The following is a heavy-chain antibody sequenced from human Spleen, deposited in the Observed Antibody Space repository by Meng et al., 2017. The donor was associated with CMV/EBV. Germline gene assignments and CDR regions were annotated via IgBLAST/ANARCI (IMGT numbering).Heavy chain of an antibody. J-gene: IGHJ4*02. V-gene: IGHV1-69*09. CDR2: IIPILGIA. CDR1: GGTFSSYT. D-gene: IGHD5-18*01. CDR3: ARGYSYGHRVDY. Sequence: QVQLVQSGAEVKKPGSSVKVSCKASGGTFSSYTISWVRQAPGQGLEWMGRIIPILGIANYAQKFQGRVTITADKSTSTAYMELSGLRSEDTAVYYRARGYSYGHRVDYWGQGTLVTVSS.